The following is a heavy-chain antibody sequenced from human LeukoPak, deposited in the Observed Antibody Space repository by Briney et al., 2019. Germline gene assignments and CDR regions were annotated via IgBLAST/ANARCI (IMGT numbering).Heavy chain of an antibody. CDR3: ARGSPYDFWSGYYYYYYMDV. Sequence: ASVKASCKASGYTFTSYDINWVRQATGQGLEWMGWMNPNSGNTGYAQKFQGRVTITRNTSISTAYMELSSLRSEDTAVYYCARGSPYDFWSGYYYYYYMDVWGKGTTVTVSS. D-gene: IGHD3-3*01. V-gene: IGHV1-8*03. CDR2: MNPNSGNT. J-gene: IGHJ6*03. CDR1: GYTFTSYD.